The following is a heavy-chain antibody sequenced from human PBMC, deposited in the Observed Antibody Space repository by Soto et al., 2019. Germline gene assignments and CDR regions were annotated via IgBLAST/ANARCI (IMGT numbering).Heavy chain of an antibody. J-gene: IGHJ4*02. Sequence: EVQLLESGGGLVQPGGSLRLSCAASGFTFSSYAMSWVRQAPGRGLEWVSAISGSGGSTYYADPVKGRFTISRDNSKNTRYLQMNSLRAEDTAVYYCAKRHHLYYFDYWGQGTLVTVSS. V-gene: IGHV3-23*01. CDR2: ISGSGGST. CDR1: GFTFSSYA. CDR3: AKRHHLYYFDY.